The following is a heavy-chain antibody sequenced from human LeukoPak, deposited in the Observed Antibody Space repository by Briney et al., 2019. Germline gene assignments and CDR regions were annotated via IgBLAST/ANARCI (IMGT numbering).Heavy chain of an antibody. CDR3: ARDSSRWELRRGFDY. V-gene: IGHV3-30*04. Sequence: GGSLRLSCAASGFTFSSYAMHWVRQAPGKGLEWVAVISYDGSNKYYADSVKGRFTISRDNSKNTLYLQMNSLRAEDTAVYYCARDSSRWELRRGFDYWGQGTLVTVSS. D-gene: IGHD1-26*01. CDR2: ISYDGSNK. CDR1: GFTFSSYA. J-gene: IGHJ4*02.